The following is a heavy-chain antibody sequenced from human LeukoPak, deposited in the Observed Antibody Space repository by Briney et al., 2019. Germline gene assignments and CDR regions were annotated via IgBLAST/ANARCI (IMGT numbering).Heavy chain of an antibody. Sequence: PGGSLRLSCAASGFTFSDYYMSWIRQAPGKGLEWASYISSSGSTIYYADSVKGRFTISRDNAKNSLYLQMNSLRAEDTAVYYCAREHGDYVFARKLDYWGQGTLVTVSS. V-gene: IGHV3-11*01. CDR1: GFTFSDYY. CDR3: AREHGDYVFARKLDY. CDR2: ISSSGSTI. D-gene: IGHD4-17*01. J-gene: IGHJ4*02.